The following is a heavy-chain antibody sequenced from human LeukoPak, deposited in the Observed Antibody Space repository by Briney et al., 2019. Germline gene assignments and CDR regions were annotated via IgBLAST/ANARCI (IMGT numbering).Heavy chain of an antibody. CDR1: GFAFGDDA. D-gene: IGHD5-18*01. J-gene: IGHJ4*02. CDR2: IRSKAYGGTT. V-gene: IGHV3-49*04. Sequence: PGGSLRLSCTASGFAFGDDAMSWVRQAPGKGLEWVGFIRSKAYGGTTEYAASVKGRFTISRDDSKSIAYLQMNSLKTEDTAVYYCMVTAFDYWGQGTLVTVSS. CDR3: MVTAFDY.